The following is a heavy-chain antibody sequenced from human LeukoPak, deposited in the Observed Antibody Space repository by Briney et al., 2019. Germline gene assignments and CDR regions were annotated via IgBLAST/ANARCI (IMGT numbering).Heavy chain of an antibody. CDR1: GFTFSSYG. D-gene: IGHD3-9*01. J-gene: IGHJ4*02. V-gene: IGHV3-7*03. CDR3: ARDSGYRDY. Sequence: PGRSLRLSCAASGFTFSSYGMPWVRQAPGKGLEWVANIKQDGSEKYFVDSVKGRFTISRDNAKNSLYLQMNSLRAEDTAVYYCARDSGYRDYWGQGTLVTIFS. CDR2: IKQDGSEK.